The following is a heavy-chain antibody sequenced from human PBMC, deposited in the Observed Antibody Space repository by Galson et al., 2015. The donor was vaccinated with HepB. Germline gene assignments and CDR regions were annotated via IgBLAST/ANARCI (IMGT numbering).Heavy chain of an antibody. CDR2: INPDNGDT. D-gene: IGHD3-22*01. CDR1: GYPFTAYY. Sequence: SVKVSCKASGYPFTAYYLHWVRQAPGQGLEWMGRINPDNGDTKYAQKFQGRVTMTRDTSIGPAYMELSRLTSDDTAVYYCARLKGSGYWPFDYWGQGTLVTVSS. J-gene: IGHJ4*02. V-gene: IGHV1-2*06. CDR3: ARLKGSGYWPFDY.